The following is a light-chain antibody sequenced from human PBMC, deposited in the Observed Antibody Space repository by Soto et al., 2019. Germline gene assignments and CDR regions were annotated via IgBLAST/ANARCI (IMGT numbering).Light chain of an antibody. CDR1: QSVSNN. J-gene: IGKJ4*01. CDR3: QQYNNWPLT. V-gene: IGKV3-15*01. CDR2: GAS. Sequence: EIVMTQSPATLSVSPGERATLSCRASQSVSNNLAWYQQRPCQAPRLLIYGASTRATDIPARFSGSGSGTEFTLTISSLQSEDFAVYYCQQYNNWPLTFGGGTKVEIK.